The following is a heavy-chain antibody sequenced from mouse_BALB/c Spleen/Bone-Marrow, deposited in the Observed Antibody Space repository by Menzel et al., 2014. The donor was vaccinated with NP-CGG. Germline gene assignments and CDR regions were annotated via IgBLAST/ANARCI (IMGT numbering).Heavy chain of an antibody. J-gene: IGHJ2*01. CDR2: IYPGDGDT. CDR1: GYAFSVYW. Sequence: VKVVESGAELVRPGSSVKISCKASGYAFSVYWMNWVKQRPGQGLEWIGQIYPGDGDTNYNGKFKGRATLTADKSSNTAYMQLSSLTSEDSAVYFCARGGISVDYWGQGTTLTASS. CDR3: ARGGISVDY. V-gene: IGHV1-80*01.